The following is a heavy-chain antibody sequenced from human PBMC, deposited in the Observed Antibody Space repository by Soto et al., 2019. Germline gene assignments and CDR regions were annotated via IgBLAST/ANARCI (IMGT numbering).Heavy chain of an antibody. CDR3: ARGRAVRNYADDSSDYFYFFDY. J-gene: IGHJ4*02. D-gene: IGHD3-22*01. CDR2: VYYTGST. V-gene: IGHV4-59*01. Sequence: SETLSLTCTVSGDSISTFYWGWMRQSPGKELEWIGYVYYTGSTNYNPSLKSRVTISVDRSKNQFSLKLTSANAADTAVYYCARGRAVRNYADDSSDYFYFFDYWGQGTQVTVSS. CDR1: GDSISTFY.